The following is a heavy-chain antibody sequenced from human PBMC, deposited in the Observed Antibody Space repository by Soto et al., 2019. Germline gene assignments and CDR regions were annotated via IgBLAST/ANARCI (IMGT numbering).Heavy chain of an antibody. CDR3: ARVASYYYDSSGTNFDY. CDR1: GGSISSYY. D-gene: IGHD3-22*01. V-gene: IGHV4-59*01. CDR2: IYYSGST. J-gene: IGHJ4*02. Sequence: PSETLSLTCTVSGGSISSYYWSWIRQPPGKGLEWIGYIYYSGSTNYNPSLKSRVTISVDTSKNQFSLKLSSVTAADTAVYYCARVASYYYDSSGTNFDYWGQGTLVTVSS.